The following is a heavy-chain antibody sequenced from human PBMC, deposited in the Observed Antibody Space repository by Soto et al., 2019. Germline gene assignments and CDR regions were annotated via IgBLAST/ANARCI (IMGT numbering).Heavy chain of an antibody. CDR3: ARDLGGYASH. Sequence: EVQLVESGGGLVQPGGSLRLSCAASGFTFSNYWMHWVRQAPGKGPVWVSRINTDGSTTNYADSVEGRFTISRDNAKNTLYLQTNSLGAEDTAVYYCARDLGGYASHWGQGTLVTVS. CDR1: GFTFSNYW. J-gene: IGHJ4*02. V-gene: IGHV3-74*01. CDR2: INTDGSTT. D-gene: IGHD3-16*01.